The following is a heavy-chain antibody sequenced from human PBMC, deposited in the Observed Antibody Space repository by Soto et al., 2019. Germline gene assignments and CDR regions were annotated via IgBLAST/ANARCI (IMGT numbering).Heavy chain of an antibody. V-gene: IGHV1-69*02. J-gene: IGHJ4*02. CDR2: IIPILGIA. D-gene: IGHD2-2*01. CDR3: ARGDRCSSTSCYGYFDY. CDR1: GGTFSSYT. Sequence: QVQLVQSGAEVKKPGSSVKVSCEASGGTFSSYTISWVRQAPGQGLEWMGRIIPILGIANYAQKFQGRVTITADKSTSTAYMELSSLRSEDTAVYYCARGDRCSSTSCYGYFDYWGQGTLVTVSS.